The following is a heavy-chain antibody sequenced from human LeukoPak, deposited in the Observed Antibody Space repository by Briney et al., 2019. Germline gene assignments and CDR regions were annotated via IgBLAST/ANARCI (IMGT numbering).Heavy chain of an antibody. Sequence: KPGGPLRLSCAASGFTFSSYSMNWVRQAPGKGLEWVSSISSSSSYIYYADSVKGRFTISRDNAKNSLYLQMNSLRAEDTAVYYCARDPRIAAAGRFDPWGQGTLVTVSS. V-gene: IGHV3-21*01. J-gene: IGHJ5*02. CDR2: ISSSSSYI. CDR3: ARDPRIAAAGRFDP. D-gene: IGHD6-13*01. CDR1: GFTFSSYS.